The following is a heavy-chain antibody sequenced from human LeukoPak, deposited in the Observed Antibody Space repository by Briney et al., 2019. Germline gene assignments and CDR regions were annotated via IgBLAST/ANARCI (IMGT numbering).Heavy chain of an antibody. CDR2: IYYSGST. V-gene: IGHV4-39*01. J-gene: IGHJ6*03. CDR1: GGSISGGSSY. Sequence: SETLSLTCTVSGGSISGGSSYWGWIRQPPGKGLGWIGSIYYSGSTYYNPSLKSRVTISVDTSKNQFSLKLSSVTAADTAVYYCAGPNYYYMDVWGKGTTVTVSS. CDR3: AGPNYYYMDV.